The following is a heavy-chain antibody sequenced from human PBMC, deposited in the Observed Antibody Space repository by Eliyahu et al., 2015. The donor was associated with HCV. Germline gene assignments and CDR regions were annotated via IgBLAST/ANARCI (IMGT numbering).Heavy chain of an antibody. V-gene: IGHV4-34*01. Sequence: QVQLQQWGAGLLKPSETLSLTCAVYGGSFSGYYWSWIRQPPGKGLEWIGEINHSGSTNYNPSLKSRVTISVDTSKNQFSLKLSSVTAADTAVYYCASRDGYKIDYWGQGTLVTVSS. CDR3: ASRDGYKIDY. D-gene: IGHD5-24*01. J-gene: IGHJ4*02. CDR1: GGSFSGYY. CDR2: INHSGST.